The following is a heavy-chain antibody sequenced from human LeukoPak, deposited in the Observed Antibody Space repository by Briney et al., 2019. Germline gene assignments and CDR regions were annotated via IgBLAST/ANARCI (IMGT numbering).Heavy chain of an antibody. CDR1: GYRVTSYG. D-gene: IGHD1-26*01. CDR3: ARHGNRGSYPNWFDP. V-gene: IGHV5-51*01. CDR2: GYRVDSDT. Sequence: GQPLKISCKGSGYRVTSYGIAWVRQMPGKGLEWMGIGYRVDSDTRYSPSFQGQVTISADTSISTAYLQWSSLKASDTAMYYCARHGNRGSYPNWFDPWGQGALVPVSS. J-gene: IGHJ5*02.